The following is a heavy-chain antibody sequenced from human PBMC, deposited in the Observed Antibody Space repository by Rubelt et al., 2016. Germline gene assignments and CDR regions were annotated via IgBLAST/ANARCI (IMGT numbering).Heavy chain of an antibody. V-gene: IGHV3-11*03. Sequence: GGGLVKPGGSLRLSCAASGFTFSDSYMNWIRQAPGQGLEWVAYITSSGTYANYADSVKGRFTISRDNAKHSLYLQMNSLRAEDTAVYYCVRKKTYGSGNYYNLAYFYMDVWGKGTTVTVSS. D-gene: IGHD3-10*01. CDR3: VRKKTYGSGNYYNLAYFYMDV. CDR2: ITSSGTYA. J-gene: IGHJ6*03. CDR1: GFTFSDSY.